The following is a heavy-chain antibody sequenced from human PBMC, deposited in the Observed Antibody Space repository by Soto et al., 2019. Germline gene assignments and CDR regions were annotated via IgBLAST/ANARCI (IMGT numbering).Heavy chain of an antibody. D-gene: IGHD1-1*01. CDR3: DGANDLPYYYYGSAV. Sequence: QVQLVQSGAEVKKPGASVKVSCKASGYTFTTYYIHWVRQAPGQGLEWMGIIDPSSGSAGYAQRFEVSATRTRNPPTSTFYRERSSLSSENRAVYYCDGANDLPYYYYGSAVWGQGTTVTVPS. J-gene: IGHJ6*02. CDR1: GYTFTTYY. V-gene: IGHV1-46*03. CDR2: IDPSSGSA.